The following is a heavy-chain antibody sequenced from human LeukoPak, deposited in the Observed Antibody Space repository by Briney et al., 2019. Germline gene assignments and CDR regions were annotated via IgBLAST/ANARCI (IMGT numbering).Heavy chain of an antibody. J-gene: IGHJ4*02. CDR1: GYTFTGYY. CDR3: ARRPYYDFWSGYTFDY. V-gene: IGHV1-2*06. Sequence: ASVKVSCKASGYTFTGYYMHWVRQAPGQGLEWMGRINPNSGGTNYAQKFQGRVTMTRDTSISTAYMELSRLRSDDTAVYYCARRPYYDFWSGYTFDYWGQGTLVTVSS. CDR2: INPNSGGT. D-gene: IGHD3-3*01.